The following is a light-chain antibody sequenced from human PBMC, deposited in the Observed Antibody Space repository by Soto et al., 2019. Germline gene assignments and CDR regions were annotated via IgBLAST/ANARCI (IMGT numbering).Light chain of an antibody. J-gene: IGKJ5*01. CDR1: QSVSSTY. Sequence: IVLTHSPGTLSLSPGERATLSCRASQSVSSTYLAWYQQKPGQAPRLLIYHASSRATGIPDRFSGSGSGTDFTLTISRLEPEDFASYYCQQSYDISPINCGQGTRLEI. CDR3: QQSYDISPIN. CDR2: HAS. V-gene: IGKV3D-20*02.